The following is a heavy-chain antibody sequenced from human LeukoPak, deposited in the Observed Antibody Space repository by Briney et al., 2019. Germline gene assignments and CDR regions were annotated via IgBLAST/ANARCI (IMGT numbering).Heavy chain of an antibody. CDR2: ISSSSSTI. Sequence: GGSLRLSCAASGFTFSSYSMNWVRQAPGKGLEWVSYISSSSSTIYYADSVKGRFTISRDNAKNSLYLQMNSLRAEDTAVYYCARGRLLWFGELNAGLDYWGQGTLVTVSP. CDR3: ARGRLLWFGELNAGLDY. V-gene: IGHV3-48*01. J-gene: IGHJ4*02. D-gene: IGHD3-10*01. CDR1: GFTFSSYS.